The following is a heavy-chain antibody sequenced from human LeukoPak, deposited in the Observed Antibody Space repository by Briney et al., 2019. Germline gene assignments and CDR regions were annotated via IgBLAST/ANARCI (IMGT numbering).Heavy chain of an antibody. CDR1: GGSISSYY. Sequence: TPSETLSLTCTVSGGSISSYYWSWIRQPPGKGLEWIGYIYYSGSTNYNPSLKSRVTISVDTSKNQFSLKLSSVTAADTAVYYCARGSTVTYYYMDVCGKGTTVTVSS. D-gene: IGHD4-17*01. CDR3: ARGSTVTYYYMDV. J-gene: IGHJ6*03. V-gene: IGHV4-59*01. CDR2: IYYSGST.